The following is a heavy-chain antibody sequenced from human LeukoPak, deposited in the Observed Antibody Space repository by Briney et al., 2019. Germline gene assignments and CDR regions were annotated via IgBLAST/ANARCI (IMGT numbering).Heavy chain of an antibody. CDR1: GFTFSSYA. D-gene: IGHD4-17*01. CDR2: ISYDGSNK. J-gene: IGHJ4*02. Sequence: GGSLRLSCAASGFTFSSYAMHWVRQAPGKGLEWVAVISYDGSNKYYADSVKGRFTISRDNSKNTLYLQMNSLRAEDTAVYYCANSRHDYGYFDYWGQGTLVTVSS. V-gene: IGHV3-30-3*01. CDR3: ANSRHDYGYFDY.